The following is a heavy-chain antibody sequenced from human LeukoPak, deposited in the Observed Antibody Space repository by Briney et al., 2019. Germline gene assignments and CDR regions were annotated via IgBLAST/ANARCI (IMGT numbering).Heavy chain of an antibody. Sequence: GGSLRLSCAASGFTFGDYYMSWIRQAPGKGLEWVSYISSSGSTIYYADSVKGRFTISRDNAKNSLYLQMNSLRAEDTAVYYCARGRRYYYDSSGYFRYWGQGTLVTVSS. CDR3: ARGRRYYYDSSGYFRY. CDR1: GFTFGDYY. CDR2: ISSSGSTI. V-gene: IGHV3-11*04. J-gene: IGHJ4*02. D-gene: IGHD3-22*01.